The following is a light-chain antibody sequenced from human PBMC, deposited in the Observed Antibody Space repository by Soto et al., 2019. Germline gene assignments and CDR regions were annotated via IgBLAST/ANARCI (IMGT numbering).Light chain of an antibody. V-gene: IGLV2-14*01. CDR2: EVS. J-gene: IGLJ1*01. CDR3: SSYTSSNTYV. CDR1: SSDVSGYNY. Sequence: QSALTQPASVSGSPGQSITISCTGTSSDVSGYNYVSWYQQHPGKAPKLMIYEVSNRPSGVSNRFSGSKSGNTASLTISGLQAEDEADYYCSSYTSSNTYVFGTGTKLTVL.